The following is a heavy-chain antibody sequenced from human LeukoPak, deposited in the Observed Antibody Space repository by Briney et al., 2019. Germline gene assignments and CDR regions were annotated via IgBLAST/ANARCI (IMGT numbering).Heavy chain of an antibody. J-gene: IGHJ4*02. Sequence: GGSLRLSCAASGITFNEIWMTWVRQAPGKGLEWVGRVKSKNDGGTIDYAAAVKDRFIISRDDSKNTLYLQMNSLKTEDTAMYYCTTPDSRGSGSKWSLNHWGQGTPVTVSS. CDR2: VKSKNDGGTI. CDR3: TTPDSRGSGSKWSLNH. D-gene: IGHD3-22*01. V-gene: IGHV3-15*01. CDR1: GITFNEIW.